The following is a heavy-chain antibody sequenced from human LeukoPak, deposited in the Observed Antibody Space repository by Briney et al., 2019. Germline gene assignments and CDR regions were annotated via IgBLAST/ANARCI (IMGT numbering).Heavy chain of an antibody. D-gene: IGHD6-13*01. J-gene: IGHJ6*02. CDR1: GGSISSYY. V-gene: IGHV4-59*01. CDR2: IYYSGST. CDR3: ARVRGSSWNGMGV. Sequence: SETLSLTCTVSGGSISSYYWSWIRQPPGKGLEWIGYIYYSGSTNYNPSLKSRVTISVDTSKNQFSLKLSSVTAADTAVYYCARVRGSSWNGMGVWGRGTTVTVSS.